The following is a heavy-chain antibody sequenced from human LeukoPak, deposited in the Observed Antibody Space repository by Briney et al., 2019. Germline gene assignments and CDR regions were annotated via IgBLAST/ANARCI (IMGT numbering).Heavy chain of an antibody. CDR3: AREFSGDSSSSADYYYYMDV. J-gene: IGHJ6*03. CDR2: ISAYNGNT. V-gene: IGHV1-18*01. CDR1: GYTFTSYG. Sequence: GASVKVSCKASGYTFTSYGISWVRQAPGQGLEWMGWISAYNGNTNYAQKLQGRVTMTTDTSTSTAYMELRSLRSDDTAVYYCAREFSGDSSSSADYYYYMDVWGKGTTVTVSS. D-gene: IGHD6-6*01.